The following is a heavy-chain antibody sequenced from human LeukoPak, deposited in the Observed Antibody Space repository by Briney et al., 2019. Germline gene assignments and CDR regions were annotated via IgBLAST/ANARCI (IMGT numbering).Heavy chain of an antibody. D-gene: IGHD2-21*02. V-gene: IGHV4-31*03. CDR3: ARDRERGYCGGDCSTKIYGMDV. J-gene: IGHJ6*02. CDR1: GGSISSGGYY. Sequence: SETLSLTCTVSGGSISSGGYYWSWIRQHPGKGLEWIGYIYYSGSTYYNPSLKSRVTISVDTSKNQFSLKLSSETAADTAVYYCARDRERGYCGGDCSTKIYGMDVWGQGTTVTVSS. CDR2: IYYSGST.